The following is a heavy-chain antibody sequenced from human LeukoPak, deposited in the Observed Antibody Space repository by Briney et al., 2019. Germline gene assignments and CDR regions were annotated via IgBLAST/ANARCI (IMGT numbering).Heavy chain of an antibody. CDR2: ISSSSSYI. CDR1: GFTFSSYS. J-gene: IGHJ4*02. CDR3: ASTTIFGVVEGN. V-gene: IGHV3-21*01. D-gene: IGHD3-3*01. Sequence: GRSLRLSCAASGFTFSSYSTNWARQAPGKGLEWFSSISSSSSYIYYADSVKGRFTISRDNAKNSLYLQMNSLRAEGTAVYYCASTTIFGVVEGNWGQGTLVTVSS.